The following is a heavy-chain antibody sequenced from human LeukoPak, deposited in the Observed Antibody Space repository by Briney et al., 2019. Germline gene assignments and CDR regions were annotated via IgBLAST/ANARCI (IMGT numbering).Heavy chain of an antibody. V-gene: IGHV1-46*01. D-gene: IGHD4-17*01. CDR2: INPSGGRT. CDR3: ARGDTVTTSFLDY. J-gene: IGHJ4*02. CDR1: GYTFTSYY. Sequence: ASVKVSCKASGYTFTSYYMHWVRQAPGQGLEWMGVINPSGGRTSYLQKFQGRVTMTRGTSTSTVYMELSSLRSEDTAVYYCARGDTVTTSFLDYWGQGTLVTVSS.